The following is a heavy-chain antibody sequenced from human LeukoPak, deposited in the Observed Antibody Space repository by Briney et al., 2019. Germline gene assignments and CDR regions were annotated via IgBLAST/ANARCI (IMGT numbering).Heavy chain of an antibody. D-gene: IGHD6-19*01. Sequence: GGSLRLSCAGSGFSFSSFAMTWVRQAPGKGLEWVSTIYGGGTNTFYADSVKGRFTISRYDSKNMQFLEMDSLRPEDTAVYFCAKRITEAAGIYFDSWGQGTLVTVSS. CDR3: AKRITEAAGIYFDS. J-gene: IGHJ4*02. V-gene: IGHV3-23*01. CDR2: IYGGGTNT. CDR1: GFSFSSFA.